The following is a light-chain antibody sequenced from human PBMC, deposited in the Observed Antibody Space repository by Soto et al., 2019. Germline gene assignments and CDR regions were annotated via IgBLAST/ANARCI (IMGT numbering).Light chain of an antibody. CDR2: SNN. Sequence: QLVLTQPPSASETPGQRVTISCSGSSSNIGSNTVNWYQQLPGTAPKLLIYSNNQRPSGVPDRFSGSKSGTSASLAISGLQSEDEADYYCAAWDDSLNGSYVFGTGTKVTVL. CDR3: AAWDDSLNGSYV. V-gene: IGLV1-44*01. J-gene: IGLJ1*01. CDR1: SSNIGSNT.